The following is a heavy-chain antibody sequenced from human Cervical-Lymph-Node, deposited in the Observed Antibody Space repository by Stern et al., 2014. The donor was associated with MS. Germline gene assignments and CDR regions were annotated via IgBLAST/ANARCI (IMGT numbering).Heavy chain of an antibody. D-gene: IGHD5-12*01. CDR3: ASSPATPSGYDRFDY. Sequence: EVQLVESGAEVKKPGESLKISCEASGYLFDDYWIGWVRQMSGRGLELVAIIFPRDSNTRYSPSVQGQVTISAAKSISTAYLQRRSLKAPDTAIYYCASSPATPSGYDRFDYWGQGALVTVSS. CDR2: IFPRDSNT. CDR1: GYLFDDYW. J-gene: IGHJ4*02. V-gene: IGHV5-51*03.